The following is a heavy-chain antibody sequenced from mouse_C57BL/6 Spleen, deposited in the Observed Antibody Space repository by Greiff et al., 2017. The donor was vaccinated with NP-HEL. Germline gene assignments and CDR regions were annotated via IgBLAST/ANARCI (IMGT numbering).Heavy chain of an antibody. D-gene: IGHD2-5*01. CDR2: IDPSDSET. V-gene: IGHV1-52*01. CDR3: ASSYYSNYSFAY. Sequence: QVQLQQSGAELVRPGSSVKLSCKASGYTFTSYWMHWVKQRPIQGLEWIGNIDPSDSETHYNQKFKDKATLTVDKSSSTAYMQLSSLTSEDSAVYDCASSYYSNYSFAYWGQGTLVTVSA. J-gene: IGHJ3*01. CDR1: GYTFTSYW.